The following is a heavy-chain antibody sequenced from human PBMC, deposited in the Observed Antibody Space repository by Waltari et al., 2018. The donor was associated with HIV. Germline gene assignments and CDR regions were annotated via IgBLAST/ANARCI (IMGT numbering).Heavy chain of an antibody. V-gene: IGHV4-59*01. CDR1: GGSISVYY. Sequence: QVQLRESGPGLVKPSETLSLTCTVSGGSISVYYWSWLRQPPGKGLEWIGYINYSGRSDYRPSLKSRVTISVDTSKSQFSLKLRSVTTADTAVYYCARGHYYDGSGAYYYYGMDVWGQGTTVTVS. J-gene: IGHJ6*02. CDR2: INYSGRS. CDR3: ARGHYYDGSGAYYYYGMDV. D-gene: IGHD3-22*01.